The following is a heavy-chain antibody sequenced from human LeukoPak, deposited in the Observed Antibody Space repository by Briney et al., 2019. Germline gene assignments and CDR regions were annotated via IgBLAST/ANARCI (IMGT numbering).Heavy chain of an antibody. Sequence: PGGSLRLSCAASGFTFSSYSMNWVRQAPGKGLEWVSSISSSSSYIYYADSVKGRFTISRDNAKNSLYLQMNSLRAEDTAVYYCARDESSAPSYFGYWGQGTLVTVSS. CDR2: ISSSSSYI. J-gene: IGHJ4*02. CDR1: GFTFSSYS. V-gene: IGHV3-21*01. D-gene: IGHD6-6*01. CDR3: ARDESSAPSYFGY.